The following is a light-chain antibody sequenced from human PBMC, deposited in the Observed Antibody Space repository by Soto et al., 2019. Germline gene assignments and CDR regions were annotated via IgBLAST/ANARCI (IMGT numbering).Light chain of an antibody. Sequence: QSVLTQPASVSGSPGQSVTISCTGTSTDIGGHDYASWYQVFPGKAPKLILYDVTQRPSGISPRFSGSKSGNTASLTISELQSEDEADYYCSSYTSTATLLFAGGTKLTVL. V-gene: IGLV2-14*01. CDR3: SSYTSTATLL. CDR2: DVT. CDR1: STDIGGHDY. J-gene: IGLJ3*02.